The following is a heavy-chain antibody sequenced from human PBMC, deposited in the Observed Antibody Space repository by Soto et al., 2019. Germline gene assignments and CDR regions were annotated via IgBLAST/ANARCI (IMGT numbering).Heavy chain of an antibody. V-gene: IGHV3-74*01. CDR2: INSDGSST. CDR3: ARDPDCERIAAHAYYYGMDV. J-gene: IGHJ6*02. Sequence: GGSLRLSCAASGFTFSSYWMHWVRQAPGKGLVWVSRINSDGSSTSYADSVKGRFTISRDNAKDTLYLQMNSLRAEDTAVDYCARDPDCERIAAHAYYYGMDVWGQGTTVTVSS. CDR1: GFTFSSYW. D-gene: IGHD6-6*01.